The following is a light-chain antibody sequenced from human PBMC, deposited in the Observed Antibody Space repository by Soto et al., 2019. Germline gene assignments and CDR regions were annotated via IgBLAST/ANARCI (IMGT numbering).Light chain of an antibody. CDR2: GAS. Sequence: EIVLTQSPGTLSLSPGEGATLSCRASQSVTNNFLAWYQQKPGQSPRLLIYGASTRAAGVPDRFSGSGSGTDFTLTITSLEPEDFAVYYCQQYSSSPLLYTFGQGTKLGVK. CDR3: QQYSSSPLLYT. V-gene: IGKV3-20*01. J-gene: IGKJ2*01. CDR1: QSVTNNF.